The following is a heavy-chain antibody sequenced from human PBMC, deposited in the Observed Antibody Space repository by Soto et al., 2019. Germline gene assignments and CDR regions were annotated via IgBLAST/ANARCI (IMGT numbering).Heavy chain of an antibody. D-gene: IGHD3-3*01. CDR1: GFTLSSYA. Sequence: EVQMLESGGGLVQPGGSLRLSCAASGFTLSSYALSWVRQAPGKGLEWVSGISGSGDFTFDADSVRGRFTISRDNSMNTLYLQMNILRVEDTAVYYCARGRTIFGVGVDAFDIWGQGTMATVSS. CDR3: ARGRTIFGVGVDAFDI. V-gene: IGHV3-23*01. J-gene: IGHJ3*02. CDR2: ISGSGDFT.